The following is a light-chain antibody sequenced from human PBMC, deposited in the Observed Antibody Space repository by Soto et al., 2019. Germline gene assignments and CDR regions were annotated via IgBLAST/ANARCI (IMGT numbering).Light chain of an antibody. J-gene: IGKJ5*01. CDR3: QQYGSSHT. CDR2: GAS. V-gene: IGKV3-20*01. Sequence: EIVLTQSPVTLALSPLERATLSCMASQSVSSSYLAWYQQKPGQAPRLLIYGASSRATGIPDRFSGSGSGIDFTLTISRLEPEDFAVYYCQQYGSSHTFGQGTRLEIK. CDR1: QSVSSSY.